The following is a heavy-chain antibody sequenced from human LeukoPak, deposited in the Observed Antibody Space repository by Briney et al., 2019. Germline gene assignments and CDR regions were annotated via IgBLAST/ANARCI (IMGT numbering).Heavy chain of an antibody. CDR3: TIQYDFWSGYYNY. Sequence: GRSLRLSCAASGFTFSSYAMHWVRQAPGKGLEWVAVISYDGGNKYYADSVKGRFTISRDNAKNSLYLQMNSLRAEDTAVYYCTIQYDFWSGYYNYWGQGTLVTVSS. V-gene: IGHV3-30*04. D-gene: IGHD3-3*01. CDR2: ISYDGGNK. CDR1: GFTFSSYA. J-gene: IGHJ4*02.